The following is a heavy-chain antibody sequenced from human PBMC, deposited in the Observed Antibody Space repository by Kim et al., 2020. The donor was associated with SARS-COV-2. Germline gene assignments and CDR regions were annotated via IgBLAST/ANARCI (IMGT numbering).Heavy chain of an antibody. CDR2: IYYSGST. CDR3: ARVVQGVDAFDI. Sequence: SETLSLTCTVSGGSISSGGYYWSWIRQHPGKGLEWIGYIYYSGSTYYNPSLKSRVTISVDTSKNQFSLKLSSVTAADTAVYYCARVVQGVDAFDIWGQGTMVTVSS. J-gene: IGHJ3*02. D-gene: IGHD1-1*01. CDR1: GGSISSGGYY. V-gene: IGHV4-31*03.